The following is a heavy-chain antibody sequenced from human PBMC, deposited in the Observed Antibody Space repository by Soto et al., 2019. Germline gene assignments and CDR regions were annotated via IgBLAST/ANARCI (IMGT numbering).Heavy chain of an antibody. V-gene: IGHV1-3*01. CDR1: EYTFTTYV. CDR3: ARVGQSYYGMDV. CDR2: LNAGNDNT. J-gene: IGHJ6*02. Sequence: QVQLVQSGAEVKNPGASVKVSCKASEYTFTTYVMHWVRQAPGQRLEWMGWLNAGNDNTEYSQKLQGRVTITRDTSASTVYMELSSLSSEDTAVYYCARVGQSYYGMDVWGQGTTVTVSS. D-gene: IGHD3-3*01.